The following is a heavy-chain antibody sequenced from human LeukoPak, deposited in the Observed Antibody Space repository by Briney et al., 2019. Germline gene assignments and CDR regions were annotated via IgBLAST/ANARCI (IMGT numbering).Heavy chain of an antibody. D-gene: IGHD5-12*01. V-gene: IGHV3-30*18. Sequence: PGESLRLSCAASEFTFSAYAMHWVRPAPGKGLEWVAVISYDGDNKYYADSVKGRFTISRDNSKHTLYLEMISLRAEDTAVYYCAKGSVATIRNYFDDWGQGTLVTVSS. CDR3: AKGSVATIRNYFDD. CDR2: ISYDGDNK. J-gene: IGHJ4*02. CDR1: EFTFSAYA.